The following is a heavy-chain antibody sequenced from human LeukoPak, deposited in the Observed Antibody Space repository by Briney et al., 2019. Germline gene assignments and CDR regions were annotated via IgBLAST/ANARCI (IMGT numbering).Heavy chain of an antibody. J-gene: IGHJ5*02. CDR2: ISSSGSTI. D-gene: IGHD3-16*01. Sequence: GGSLRLSCAASGFTFSSYEMNWVRQAPGKGPEWVSYISSSGSTIYYADSMKGRFTISRDNAKNSLYLQMNSLRAEDTAVYYCARDKITFGGVTINWFDPWGQGTLVTVSS. CDR3: ARDKITFGGVTINWFDP. CDR1: GFTFSSYE. V-gene: IGHV3-48*03.